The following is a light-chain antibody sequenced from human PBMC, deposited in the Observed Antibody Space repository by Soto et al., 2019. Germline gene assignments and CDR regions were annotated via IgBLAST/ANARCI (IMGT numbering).Light chain of an antibody. V-gene: IGLV1-40*01. Sequence: QSVLTQPPSVSEAPGQRVTISCTGSSSNIGAGYEVHWYQQVPGTAPKLLIYENNNRPSGVPDRFSGSKSGTSASLAITGLQAEDEDEYYCQSYDSSLSAYVFGTGTKLTVL. CDR3: QSYDSSLSAYV. CDR2: ENN. J-gene: IGLJ1*01. CDR1: SSNIGAGYE.